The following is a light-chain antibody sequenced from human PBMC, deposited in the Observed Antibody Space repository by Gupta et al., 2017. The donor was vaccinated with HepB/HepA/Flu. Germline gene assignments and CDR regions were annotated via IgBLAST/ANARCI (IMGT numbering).Light chain of an antibody. CDR1: SSDVGSYNY. CDR2: DVN. J-gene: IGLJ1*01. Sequence: QSALTQPRPVSGSPGQSVTISCTGTSSDVGSYNYVSWYQQHPGKAPKLMIYDVNKRPSGVPDRFSGSKSGNTASLTISGLQADDEADYYCCSYAGIYTYVFGTGTKVTVL. V-gene: IGLV2-11*01. CDR3: CSYAGIYTYV.